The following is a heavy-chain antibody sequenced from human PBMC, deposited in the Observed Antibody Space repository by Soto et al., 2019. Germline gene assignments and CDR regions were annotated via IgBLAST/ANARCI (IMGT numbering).Heavy chain of an antibody. Sequence: EVHLVESGGGLVKPGGSLRLSCAASGFTFSSYSMNWVRQAPGKGLEWVSSISSSSNYIFYADSVKGRFTISRDNAKNSLYLQMNSLRDEDTAVYYCARGYHYYDSSGYDKWDAFDIWGQGTMVTVSS. CDR2: ISSSSNYI. D-gene: IGHD3-22*01. J-gene: IGHJ3*02. CDR3: ARGYHYYDSSGYDKWDAFDI. V-gene: IGHV3-21*01. CDR1: GFTFSSYS.